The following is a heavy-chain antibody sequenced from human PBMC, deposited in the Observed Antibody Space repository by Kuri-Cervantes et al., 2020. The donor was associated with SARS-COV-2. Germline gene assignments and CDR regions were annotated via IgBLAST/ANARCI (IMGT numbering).Heavy chain of an antibody. V-gene: IGHV4-61*02. D-gene: IGHD2-2*01. Sequence: SETLSLTCTVSGGSISSGSYYWSWIRQPAGKGLEWIGRIYTSGSTNYNPSLKSRVTISVDTSKNQFSLKLSSVTAADTAVYYCARGQARYCSSTSCHYYYYGMDVWGQGTTVTVSS. CDR3: ARGQARYCSSTSCHYYYYGMDV. CDR1: GGSISSGSYY. J-gene: IGHJ6*02. CDR2: IYTSGST.